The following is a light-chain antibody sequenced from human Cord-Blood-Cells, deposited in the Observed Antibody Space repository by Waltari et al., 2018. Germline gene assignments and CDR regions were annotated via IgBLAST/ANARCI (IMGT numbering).Light chain of an antibody. J-gene: IGLJ2*01. Sequence: SYVLTQPPSVSVAPGKTARITCGGKNIGSKSVHWYQQKPGQAPVLVIYYDSDRPSAIPERFSGSNSGNTATLTISRVEAGDEADYYCQVWDSSSDHVVFGGGTKLTVL. CDR2: YDS. CDR1: NIGSKS. V-gene: IGLV3-21*04. CDR3: QVWDSSSDHVV.